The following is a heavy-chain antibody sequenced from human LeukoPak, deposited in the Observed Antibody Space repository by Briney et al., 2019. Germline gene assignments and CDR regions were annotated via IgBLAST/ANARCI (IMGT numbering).Heavy chain of an antibody. V-gene: IGHV1-2*02. CDR1: RYXFTGYQ. D-gene: IGHD3-10*01. CDR3: AREGRWESGYKFGSGTSALDF. Sequence: ASVKVSCKASRYXFTGYQIHWVRQAPGEGLEWMGWINPKSGDTNYAQNFRDRVTVTRDSSVSTVYMELNSLRSDDTALYYCAREGRWESGYKFGSGTSALDFWGQGTLVSVSS. J-gene: IGHJ4*02. CDR2: INPKSGDT.